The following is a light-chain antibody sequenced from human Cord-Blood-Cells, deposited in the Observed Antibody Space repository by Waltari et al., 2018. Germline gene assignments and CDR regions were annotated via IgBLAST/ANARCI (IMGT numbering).Light chain of an antibody. CDR3: QQYGSSPNS. CDR2: GAS. V-gene: IGKV3-20*01. Sequence: EIVLTQSPGTLSLSPGERAPLSCRASQSVSSSYLAWYQQKPCQAPRLLIYGASSRANGIPDRFSGSGSGTDFTLTISRREPEDFAVYYCQQYGSSPNSFGQGTKLEIK. CDR1: QSVSSSY. J-gene: IGKJ2*03.